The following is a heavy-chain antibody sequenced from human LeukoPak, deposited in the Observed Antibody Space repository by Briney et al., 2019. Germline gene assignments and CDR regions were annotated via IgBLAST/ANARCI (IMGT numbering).Heavy chain of an antibody. CDR2: IYYSGGT. J-gene: IGHJ4*02. CDR1: GGSISSHY. V-gene: IGHV4-59*11. CDR3: ARLYRYYYGSGTYFNLFDY. D-gene: IGHD3-10*01. Sequence: SETLSLTCTVSGGSISSHYWGWIRQPPGKGLEWIGYIYYSGGTNYNPSLKSRVTISVDTSKNQFSLKLSSVTAADTAVYYCARLYRYYYGSGTYFNLFDYWGQGTLVTVSS.